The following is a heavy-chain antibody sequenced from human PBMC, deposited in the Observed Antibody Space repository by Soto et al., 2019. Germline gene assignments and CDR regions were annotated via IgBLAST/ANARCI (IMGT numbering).Heavy chain of an antibody. CDR3: ARVVHSTNYGMAV. CDR2: IIPFFGTS. J-gene: IGHJ6*02. V-gene: IGHV1-69*01. Sequence: QVQLVQSGAEVKKPGSSVKVSCAASGGTFSSYPINWVRQAPGQGLEWMGGIIPFFGTSNYAQKFQGRVTITTDDSTSPAYMELRSLRSEDTAVYYCARVVHSTNYGMAVWGQGNTVTVSS. D-gene: IGHD2-15*01. CDR1: GGTFSSYP.